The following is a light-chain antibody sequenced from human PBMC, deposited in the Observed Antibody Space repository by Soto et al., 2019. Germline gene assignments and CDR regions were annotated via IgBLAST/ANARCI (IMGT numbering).Light chain of an antibody. J-gene: IGLJ2*01. V-gene: IGLV1-51*01. CDR2: DNN. CDR3: GTWESYLSVGV. CDR1: NSNIGNNY. Sequence: QSVLTQPPSVSAAPGQKVTISCSGSNSNIGNNYVSWYQHLPGTAPKLLIYDNNKRPSGIPDRFSGSKSGTSATLVITGLQTADEADYYCGTWESYLSVGVFGGGTKLTVL.